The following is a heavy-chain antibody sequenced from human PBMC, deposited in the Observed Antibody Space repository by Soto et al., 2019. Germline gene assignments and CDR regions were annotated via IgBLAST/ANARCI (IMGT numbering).Heavy chain of an antibody. Sequence: SETLSLTCTVSGGSISSSSYYWGWIRQPPGKGLEWIGSIYYSGSTYYNPSLKSRVTISVDTSKNQFSLKLSSVTAADTVLYYCARRLYYDSSGFEGGGMDVWGQGTTVT. V-gene: IGHV4-39*01. J-gene: IGHJ6*02. CDR2: IYYSGST. D-gene: IGHD3-22*01. CDR3: ARRLYYDSSGFEGGGMDV. CDR1: GGSISSSSYY.